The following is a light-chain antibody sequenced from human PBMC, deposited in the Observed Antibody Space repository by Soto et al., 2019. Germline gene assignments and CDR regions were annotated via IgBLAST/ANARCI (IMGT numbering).Light chain of an antibody. CDR1: TSNIGSTSSIGSDY. Sequence: QSVLTRPPSASGTPGQRVTISCSGSTSNIGSTSSIGSDYVYWYQQLPGTAPKLLIYSNNQRPSGIPERFSGSNSGNTATLTISRVEAGDEADYYCQVWDSSSDHWVFGGGTKVTVL. CDR2: SNN. V-gene: IGLV1-47*02. CDR3: QVWDSSSDHWV. J-gene: IGLJ3*02.